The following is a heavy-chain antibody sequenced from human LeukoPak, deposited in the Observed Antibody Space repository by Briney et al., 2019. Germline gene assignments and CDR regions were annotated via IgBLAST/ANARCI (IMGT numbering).Heavy chain of an antibody. D-gene: IGHD2-8*02. J-gene: IGHJ4*02. CDR1: GFIISDHY. V-gene: IGHV3-72*01. CDR2: VRNKANSNTS. CDR3: ARGYCTGGACYGGFY. Sequence: PGGSLRLSCAASGFIISDHYMDWVRQAPGKGLEWVGRVRNKANSNTSLYAASVKGRFTLSRDGSHNSLYLQMNTLKTEDTAVYYCARGYCTGGACYGGFYWGQGTLVTVSS.